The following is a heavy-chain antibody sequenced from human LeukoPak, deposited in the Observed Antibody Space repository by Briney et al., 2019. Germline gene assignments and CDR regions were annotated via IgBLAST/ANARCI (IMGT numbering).Heavy chain of an antibody. Sequence: GGSLRLSCAASGFTFSNYAMSWVRQAPGKGLEWVSGISGSGAGKDYADFVKGRFTISRDNAKNTLYLQMNSLRAEDTAVYYCASGTNLEPIDYWGQGTLVTVSS. CDR1: GFTFSNYA. J-gene: IGHJ4*02. D-gene: IGHD1-1*01. CDR2: ISGSGAGK. V-gene: IGHV3-23*01. CDR3: ASGTNLEPIDY.